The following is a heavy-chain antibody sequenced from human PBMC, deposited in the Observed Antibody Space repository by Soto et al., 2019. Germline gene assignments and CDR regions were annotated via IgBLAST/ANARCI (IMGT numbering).Heavy chain of an antibody. Sequence: QVQLVQSGAEVKKPGASVKVSCKASGYTFTSYGISWVRQAPGQGREWMGWISAYNGNTYYAQKLQGRVTMTTDTTTRTAYMELRSLRSDDTAEYYCARDCGGDCRLSFFWAGTGWFDSWGKGTLVTVSS. CDR3: ARDCGGDCRLSFFWAGTGWFDS. CDR1: GYTFTSYG. CDR2: ISAYNGNT. J-gene: IGHJ5*01. V-gene: IGHV1-18*01. D-gene: IGHD2-21*02.